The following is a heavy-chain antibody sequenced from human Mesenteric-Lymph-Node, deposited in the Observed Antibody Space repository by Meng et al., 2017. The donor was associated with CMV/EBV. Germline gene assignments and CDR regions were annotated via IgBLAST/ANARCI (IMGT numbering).Heavy chain of an antibody. CDR3: AVSVGTTTRFDF. Sequence: CAVSGVSNSSSNWWSWVRQPPGKGLEWIGEIYHSGSTNYNPSLKSRVTISVDKSKNQFSLKVNSVTAADTAVYYCAVSVGTTTRFDFWGQGTLVTVSS. CDR1: GVSNSSSNW. D-gene: IGHD1-26*01. V-gene: IGHV4-4*02. CDR2: IYHSGST. J-gene: IGHJ4*02.